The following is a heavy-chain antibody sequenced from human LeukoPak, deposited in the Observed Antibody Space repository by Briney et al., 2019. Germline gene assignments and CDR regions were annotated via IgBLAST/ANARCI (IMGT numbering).Heavy chain of an antibody. V-gene: IGHV4-4*07. CDR2: IYTSGST. D-gene: IGHD1-26*01. Sequence: SETLSLTCTVSGGSISSYYWSWIRQPAGKGLEWIGRIYTSGSTNYHPSLMSRVTMSVDTSKNQFSLNLSSVTAADTAVYYCAREGSYRPLDHWGQGTLVTVSS. J-gene: IGHJ4*02. CDR3: AREGSYRPLDH. CDR1: GGSISSYY.